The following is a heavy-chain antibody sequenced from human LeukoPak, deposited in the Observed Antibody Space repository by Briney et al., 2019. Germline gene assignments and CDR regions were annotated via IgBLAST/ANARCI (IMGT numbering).Heavy chain of an antibody. J-gene: IGHJ4*02. D-gene: IGHD4-23*01. Sequence: PGGSLRLSCAASGFTFSSYGMSWVRQAPGKGLEWVSAISGSGGSTYYADSVKGRFTISRDNSKNTLYLQMNSLRAEDTAVYYCAKDTSLRWGLYYFDYWGQGTLVTVSS. V-gene: IGHV3-23*01. CDR1: GFTFSSYG. CDR3: AKDTSLRWGLYYFDY. CDR2: ISGSGGST.